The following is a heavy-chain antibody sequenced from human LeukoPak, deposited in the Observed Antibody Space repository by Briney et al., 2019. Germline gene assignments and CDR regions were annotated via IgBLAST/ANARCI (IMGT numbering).Heavy chain of an antibody. CDR1: GFTFSSYW. D-gene: IGHD3-10*01. V-gene: IGHV3-74*01. CDR2: INSDGSST. Sequence: GGSLRLSCAASGFTFSSYWMHWVRQAPGKGLVWVSRINSDGSSTSYADSVKGRFTISRDNAKTTLYLQMNSLRAEDTAVYYCASLTQWFGELSHFDYWGQGTLVTVSS. CDR3: ASLTQWFGELSHFDY. J-gene: IGHJ4*02.